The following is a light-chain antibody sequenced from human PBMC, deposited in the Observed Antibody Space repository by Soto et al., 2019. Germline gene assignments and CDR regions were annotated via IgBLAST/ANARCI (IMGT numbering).Light chain of an antibody. V-gene: IGLV2-23*01. CDR2: EGT. Sequence: QSVLTQTASVSGSPGQSITISCTGTSSDVASYNLVSWYQQHPGKAPKLMIYEGTKRPSGVSNRFSGSKSGNTASLTISGLQAEDEADYYCCSYARSSVVFGGGTKLTVL. CDR1: SSDVASYNL. J-gene: IGLJ2*01. CDR3: CSYARSSVV.